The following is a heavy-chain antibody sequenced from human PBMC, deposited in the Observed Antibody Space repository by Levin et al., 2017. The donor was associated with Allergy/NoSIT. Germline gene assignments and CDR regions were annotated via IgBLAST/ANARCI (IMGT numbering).Heavy chain of an antibody. CDR1: GYSFTSYW. V-gene: IGHV5-51*01. J-gene: IGHJ5*01. D-gene: IGHD3-10*01. CDR3: ARRPPDMRDYKMAIS. Sequence: GESLKISCKGSGYSFTSYWIGWVRQMPGKGLEWMGIMHPGKSDIRYSPSFQGQVTMSADKSTSTAYLQWSRLKAADTAMYYCARRPPDMRDYKMAISWGQGTLVTVSS. CDR2: MHPGKSDI.